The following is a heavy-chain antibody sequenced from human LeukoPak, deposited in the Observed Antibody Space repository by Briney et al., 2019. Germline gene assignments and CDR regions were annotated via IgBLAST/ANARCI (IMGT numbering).Heavy chain of an antibody. CDR1: GGTFNTYG. J-gene: IGHJ4*01. Sequence: GASVKVSCKVPGGTFNTYGITWVRQAPGQGLEWMGRIIPVLEMATYAQKYEGRVKITADKSTTTIYLFLSSLTSDDTAVYYCARGRNYFDHWGQGSLVTVSS. CDR3: ARGRNYFDH. V-gene: IGHV1-69*04. CDR2: IIPVLEMA.